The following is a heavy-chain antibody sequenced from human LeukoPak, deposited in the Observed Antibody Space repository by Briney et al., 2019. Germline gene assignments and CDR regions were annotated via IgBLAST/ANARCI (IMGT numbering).Heavy chain of an antibody. CDR2: IKQDGSEK. J-gene: IGHJ6*03. CDR1: GFTFSSYW. D-gene: IGHD4-17*01. V-gene: IGHV3-7*01. Sequence: PGGSLRLSCAASGFTFSSYWMSWVRQAPGKGLEWVANIKQDGSEKYYVDSVKGRFTISRDNAKNSLYLQMNSLRVEDTAVYYCARDGTIYGDYGDYYYYMDVWGKGTTVTVSS. CDR3: ARDGTIYGDYGDYYYYMDV.